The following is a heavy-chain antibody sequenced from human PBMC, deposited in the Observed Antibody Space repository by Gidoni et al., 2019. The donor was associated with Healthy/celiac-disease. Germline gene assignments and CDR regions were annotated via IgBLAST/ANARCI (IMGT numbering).Heavy chain of an antibody. D-gene: IGHD1-7*01. CDR2: IIPVFGKA. Sequence: QVQLVQAGAEVKKPGSSVKVSCKASGGTFSSYAISWVRQAPGQGLEWMGGIIPVFGKANDAQKCQGRVTITADESTSTAYMELSSLRSEDTDVYYCARDKSTELPGGAFDIWGQGTMVTVSS. V-gene: IGHV1-69*01. CDR1: GGTFSSYA. CDR3: ARDKSTELPGGAFDI. J-gene: IGHJ3*02.